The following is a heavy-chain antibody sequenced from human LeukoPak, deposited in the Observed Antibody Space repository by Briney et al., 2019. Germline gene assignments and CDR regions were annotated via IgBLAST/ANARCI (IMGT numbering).Heavy chain of an antibody. Sequence: PSETLSFTCAVYGGSFSGYYWSWIRQPPGKGLEWIGEINHSGSTNYNPSLKSRVTISVDTSKNQFSLKLSSVTAADTAVYYCARGYSSGWYVGYWGQGTLVTVSS. CDR3: ARGYSSGWYVGY. CDR2: INHSGST. V-gene: IGHV4-34*01. J-gene: IGHJ4*02. D-gene: IGHD6-19*01. CDR1: GGSFSGYY.